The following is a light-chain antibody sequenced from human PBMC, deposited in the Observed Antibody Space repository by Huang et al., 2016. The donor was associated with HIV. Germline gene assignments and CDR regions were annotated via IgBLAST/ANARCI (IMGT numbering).Light chain of an antibody. Sequence: DIQMTQSPSSLSASVGDRVTITCRASQNIRSYLNWYQQKPGKAPKLLIYAASNLQSGVPSRFTGSGSGTDFTLTISSLQPEDFATYYCQQSYNTPPITFGQGTRLEIK. CDR1: QNIRSY. J-gene: IGKJ5*01. CDR3: QQSYNTPPIT. CDR2: AAS. V-gene: IGKV1-39*01.